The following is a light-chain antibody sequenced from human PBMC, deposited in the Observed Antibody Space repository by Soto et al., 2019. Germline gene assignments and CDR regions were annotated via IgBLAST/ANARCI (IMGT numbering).Light chain of an antibody. V-gene: IGLV4-69*01. CDR3: QTWGTGIV. J-gene: IGLJ2*01. CDR2: VNSDGSH. Sequence: QLVLTQSPSASASLGASVRLTCTLSSGHSTYAIAWHQQQPEKGPRYLMKVNSDGSHTKADGIPDRFSGSSSGAERYLTLSSLQSEDGADYYCQTWGTGIVFGGGTKLTVL. CDR1: SGHSTYA.